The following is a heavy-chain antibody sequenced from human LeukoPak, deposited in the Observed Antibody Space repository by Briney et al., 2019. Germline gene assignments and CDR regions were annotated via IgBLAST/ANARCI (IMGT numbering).Heavy chain of an antibody. Sequence: GRSLRLSCAASGFTFDDYAMHWVRQAPGKGLEWVAVISYDGNNKYYADSVKGRFTISRDNSKNTLYLQMNSLRAEDTAVYYCAKDLGVHYYDSTGYYFGDQTRGGFDYWGQGTLVTVSS. D-gene: IGHD3-22*01. CDR2: ISYDGNNK. CDR1: GFTFDDYA. J-gene: IGHJ4*02. CDR3: AKDLGVHYYDSTGYYFGDQTRGGFDY. V-gene: IGHV3-30*18.